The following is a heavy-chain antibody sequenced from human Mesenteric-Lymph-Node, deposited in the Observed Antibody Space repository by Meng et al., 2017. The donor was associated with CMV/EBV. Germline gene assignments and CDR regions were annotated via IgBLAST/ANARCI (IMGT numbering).Heavy chain of an antibody. D-gene: IGHD6-6*01. CDR1: GGSFSGYY. CDR3: ARGPLEYSSSSRHFDY. CDR2: INHSGST. Sequence: ESLKISCAVYGGSFSGYYWSWIRQPPGKGLEWIGEINHSGSTNYNPSLKSRVTISVDTSKNQFSLKLSSVTAADTAVYYRARGPLEYSSSSRHFDYWGQGTLVTVSS. J-gene: IGHJ4*02. V-gene: IGHV4-34*01.